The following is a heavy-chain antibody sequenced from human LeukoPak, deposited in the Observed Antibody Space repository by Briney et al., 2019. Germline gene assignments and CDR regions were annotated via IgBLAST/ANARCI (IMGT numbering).Heavy chain of an antibody. J-gene: IGHJ6*02. CDR1: GFTFSSYA. V-gene: IGHV3-30*04. CDR3: AYSGYDIAYYGMDV. Sequence: PGRSLRLSCAASGFTFSSYAMHWVRQAPGKGLEWVAVISYDGSNKYYADSVKGRFTISRDNSKNTLYLQMNSLRAEDTAVYYCAYSGYDIAYYGMDVWGQGTTVTVSS. CDR2: ISYDGSNK. D-gene: IGHD5-12*01.